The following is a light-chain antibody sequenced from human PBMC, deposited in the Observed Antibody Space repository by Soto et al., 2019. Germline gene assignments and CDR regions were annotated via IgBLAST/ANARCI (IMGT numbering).Light chain of an antibody. Sequence: EIVMTQSPATLSVSPGERATLSCRASQSVRSNLAWYLQKPGQAPRLLIYGVSTRATGVPARFSGSGSGTEFTLTISSLQSEDFAVYYCQQYHNWPPLTFGGGTKVEI. CDR3: QQYHNWPPLT. J-gene: IGKJ4*01. CDR2: GVS. CDR1: QSVRSN. V-gene: IGKV3-15*01.